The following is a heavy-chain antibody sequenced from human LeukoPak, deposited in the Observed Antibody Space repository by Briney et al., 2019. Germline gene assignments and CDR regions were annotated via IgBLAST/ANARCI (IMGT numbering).Heavy chain of an antibody. CDR1: GFTFSSYS. J-gene: IGHJ6*02. CDR3: ARDLQLKTCYYYGMDV. Sequence: GGSLRLSCAASGFTFSSYSMNWVRQAPGKGLEWVSSISSSSSYIYYADSVKGRFTISRDNAKNSLYLQMNSLRAEDTAVYYCARDLQLKTCYYYGMDVWGQGTTVTVSS. V-gene: IGHV3-21*01. D-gene: IGHD2-2*01. CDR2: ISSSSSYI.